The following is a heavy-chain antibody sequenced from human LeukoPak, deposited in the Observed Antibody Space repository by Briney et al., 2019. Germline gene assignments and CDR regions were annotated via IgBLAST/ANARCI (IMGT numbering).Heavy chain of an antibody. Sequence: PGGSLRLSCSASGFTLSSYTMHWVRQAPGKGLEYVSAVSSNGGSSYFVGPVKGRLILYRDNSKKELILQVSSLRPEDRAVYYCVTSLGKNAFDIWGQGTMVTVSS. D-gene: IGHD7-27*01. CDR3: VTSLGKNAFDI. J-gene: IGHJ3*02. CDR2: VSSNGGSS. V-gene: IGHV3-64D*06. CDR1: GFTLSSYT.